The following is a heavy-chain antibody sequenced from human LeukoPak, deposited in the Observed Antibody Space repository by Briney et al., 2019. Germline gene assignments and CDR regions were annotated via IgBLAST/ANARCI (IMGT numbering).Heavy chain of an antibody. CDR2: IYTSGNT. D-gene: IGHD1-26*01. CDR3: ARDRGSYLPGGAFDI. J-gene: IGHJ3*02. CDR1: GGSFSSYY. Sequence: SETLSLTCAVYGGSFSSYYWSWIRQPAGKGLEWIGRIYTSGNTNYNPSLKSRVTMSVDTSKNQFSLKLSSVTAADTAVYYCARDRGSYLPGGAFDIWGQGTMVTVSS. V-gene: IGHV4-4*07.